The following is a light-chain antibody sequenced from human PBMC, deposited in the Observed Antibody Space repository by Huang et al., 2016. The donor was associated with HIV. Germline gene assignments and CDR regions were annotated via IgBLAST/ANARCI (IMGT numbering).Light chain of an antibody. CDR3: LQDYNYPWT. Sequence: AIQMTQSPSSLSASVGDSVTITCRASQGIRNDLVWYQQKPGKAPKLLIYAASSLQGGVPSRFSGSGSGTDFTLTISSRQPEDFATYYCLQDYNYPWTFGQGTKVEIK. CDR1: QGIRND. CDR2: AAS. J-gene: IGKJ1*01. V-gene: IGKV1-6*02.